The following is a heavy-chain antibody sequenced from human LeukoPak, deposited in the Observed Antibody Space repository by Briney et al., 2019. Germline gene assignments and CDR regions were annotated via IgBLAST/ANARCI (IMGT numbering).Heavy chain of an antibody. Sequence: GGSLRLSCAASGFTFGSYAMHWVRQAPGKGLEWVAVISYDGSNKYYADSVKGRFTISRDNSKNTLYLQMNSLRAEDTAVYYCARAIYDILTPYFDYWGQGTLVTVSS. CDR1: GFTFGSYA. D-gene: IGHD3-9*01. V-gene: IGHV3-30*04. J-gene: IGHJ4*02. CDR2: ISYDGSNK. CDR3: ARAIYDILTPYFDY.